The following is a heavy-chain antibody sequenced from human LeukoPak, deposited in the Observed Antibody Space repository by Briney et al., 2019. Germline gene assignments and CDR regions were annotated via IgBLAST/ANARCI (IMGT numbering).Heavy chain of an antibody. V-gene: IGHV3-23*01. CDR1: GFTFSSYA. J-gene: IGHJ3*01. Sequence: PGGSLRLSCTASGFTFSSYAMSWVRQAPGKGLEWVSGIGGSGSDIYYSGSVKGRFTISRDNSKNTVFLQMNSLRAEDTAVYYCAKDSQVFGYWGQGTMVSVSS. CDR2: IGGSGSDI. CDR3: AKDSQVFGY. D-gene: IGHD3-22*01.